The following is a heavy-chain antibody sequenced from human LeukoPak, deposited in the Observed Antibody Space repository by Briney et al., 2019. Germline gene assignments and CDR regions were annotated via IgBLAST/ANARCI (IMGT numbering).Heavy chain of an antibody. J-gene: IGHJ3*02. CDR2: IKQDGSEK. V-gene: IGHV3-7*01. CDR1: GFTFSSYG. D-gene: IGHD6-13*01. Sequence: GGSLRLSCAASGFTFSSYGMHWVRQAPGKGLEWVANIKQDGSEKYYVDSVKGRFTISRDNAKNSLYLQMNSLRAEDTAVYYCASVSSSWSLGGAFDIWGQGTMVTVSS. CDR3: ASVSSSWSLGGAFDI.